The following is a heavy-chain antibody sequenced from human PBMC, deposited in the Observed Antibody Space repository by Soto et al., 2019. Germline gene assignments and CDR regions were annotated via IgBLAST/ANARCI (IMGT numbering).Heavy chain of an antibody. J-gene: IGHJ4*01. D-gene: IGHD6-19*01. Sequence: QVQLQQWGAGLLKPSETLSLTCAANGGSFSGYSWTWIRQAPGKGLDWIGEINYTGTTNYSPSLKSRVTLSVDTSKNQFSLELRSVSAADTAVYYCAREGGSGWYYYDYWGHGTLVTVSS. V-gene: IGHV4-34*02. CDR3: AREGGSGWYYYDY. CDR2: INYTGTT. CDR1: GGSFSGYS.